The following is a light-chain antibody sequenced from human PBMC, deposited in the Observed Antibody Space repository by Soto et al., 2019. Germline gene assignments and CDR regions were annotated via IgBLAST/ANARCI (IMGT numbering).Light chain of an antibody. J-gene: IGLJ1*01. Sequence: QSALTQPPSVSGSPGQSVTISCTGTSSDVGSYNRVSWYQQPPGTAPKLMIYEVSNRPSGVPDRFSGSKSGNTASLTISGLQLEDEADYYCNSYTSGNTYVFGTGTKLTVL. CDR2: EVS. CDR3: NSYTSGNTYV. V-gene: IGLV2-18*02. CDR1: SSDVGSYNR.